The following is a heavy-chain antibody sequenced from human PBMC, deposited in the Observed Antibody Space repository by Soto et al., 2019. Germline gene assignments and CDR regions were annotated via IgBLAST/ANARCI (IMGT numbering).Heavy chain of an antibody. J-gene: IGHJ6*02. CDR1: GGSISSGGYY. V-gene: IGHV4-31*03. CDR2: IYYSGST. Sequence: QVQLQESGPGLVKPSQTLSLTCTVSGGSISSGGYYWSWIRQHPGKGLEWIGYIYYSGSTYYNPSLNSRVTIAVDTSKNQCSLKLSAVTAADTAVYDCARNDGAGSMDVLGQGTTVTVSS. CDR3: ARNDGAGSMDV. D-gene: IGHD3-10*01.